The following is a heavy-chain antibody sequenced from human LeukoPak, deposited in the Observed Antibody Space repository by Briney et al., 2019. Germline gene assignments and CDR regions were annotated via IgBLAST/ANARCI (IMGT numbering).Heavy chain of an antibody. D-gene: IGHD3-16*01. CDR1: GESFSGYY. Sequence: SETLSLTCAGSGESFSGYYWSWLRQPPGKGLEWIGEINQSGDTNYNPSFESRVSMSVDASKKQFSLQVKSVTAADGAVYYCARSLSPYYDVTSAYWVWGYWGQGTLVSISS. J-gene: IGHJ4*02. CDR3: ARSLSPYYDVTSAYWVWGY. CDR2: INQSGDT. V-gene: IGHV4-34*01.